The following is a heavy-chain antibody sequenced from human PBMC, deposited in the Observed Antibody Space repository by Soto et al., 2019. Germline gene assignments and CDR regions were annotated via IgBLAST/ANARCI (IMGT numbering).Heavy chain of an antibody. CDR3: GNHLPGDGIHFYYMDV. J-gene: IGHJ6*03. CDR2: ITAGPGNT. V-gene: IGHV3-23*01. D-gene: IGHD3-3*02. Sequence: EVQLLESGGGLVQTGGSRRLSCAASGFTFNIYALSWVRQAPGKGLEWVSSITAGPGNTYYADSVKGRFTISRDNSKDRLYLQMDSLGAEDTAVYYCGNHLPGDGIHFYYMDVWGKGTTVTVSS. CDR1: GFTFNIYA.